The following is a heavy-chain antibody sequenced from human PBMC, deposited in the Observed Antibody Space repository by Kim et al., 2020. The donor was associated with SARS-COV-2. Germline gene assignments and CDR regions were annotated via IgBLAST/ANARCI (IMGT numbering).Heavy chain of an antibody. J-gene: IGHJ3*02. D-gene: IGHD3-3*01. CDR3: TTGASITIIGVVITLRACDI. V-gene: IGHV3-15*01. Sequence: GGSLRLSCAAAGFTFSNAWMSWVRQAQGKVLEWVGRIKSKTAGGTTDYAAPVKGRFTISRDDSKNTLYLQMNSVNTEDTAVYYCTTGASITIIGVVITLRACDIWGQGTMVTVSS. CDR1: GFTFSNAW. CDR2: IKSKTAGGTT.